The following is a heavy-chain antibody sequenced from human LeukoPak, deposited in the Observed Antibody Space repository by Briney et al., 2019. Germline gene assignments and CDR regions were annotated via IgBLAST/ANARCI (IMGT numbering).Heavy chain of an antibody. J-gene: IGHJ3*02. V-gene: IGHV4-34*01. CDR2: IDDSGST. D-gene: IGHD3-22*01. CDR3: ARGYYYDSSGYVKNAFDI. Sequence: SETLSLTCVVYGGSFSRYFWSWIRQPPGKGLEWIGEIDDSGSTNYNPSLKSRGTISVDRSKSQISLRLTSVTAADTAVYYCARGYYYDSSGYVKNAFDIWGQGTMVTVSS. CDR1: GGSFSRYF.